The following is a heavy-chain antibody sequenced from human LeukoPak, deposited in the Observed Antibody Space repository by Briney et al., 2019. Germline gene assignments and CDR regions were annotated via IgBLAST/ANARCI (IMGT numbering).Heavy chain of an antibody. Sequence: PGGSLRLSCAASGFTFSSYEMNWVRQAPGKGLEWVANIKQDGGEKYYVDSVKGRFTISRDNAKNSLYLQMNSLRAEDTAVYYCARLGQDDYVVYWGQGTLVTVSS. CDR1: GFTFSSYE. J-gene: IGHJ4*02. D-gene: IGHD1-26*01. CDR2: IKQDGGEK. V-gene: IGHV3-7*01. CDR3: ARLGQDDYVVY.